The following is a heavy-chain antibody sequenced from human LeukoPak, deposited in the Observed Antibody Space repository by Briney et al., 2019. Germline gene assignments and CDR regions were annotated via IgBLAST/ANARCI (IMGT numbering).Heavy chain of an antibody. D-gene: IGHD3-10*01. CDR3: ATDYYGSGSPSNYGMDV. V-gene: IGHV3-33*01. Sequence: QSGGSLRLSCAASGFTFSSYGMHWVRQAPGKGLEWVAVIWYDGSNKYYADSVKGRFTISRDNSKDTLYLQMNSLRAEDTAVYYCATDYYGSGSPSNYGMDVWGQGTTVTVSS. CDR1: GFTFSSYG. J-gene: IGHJ6*02. CDR2: IWYDGSNK.